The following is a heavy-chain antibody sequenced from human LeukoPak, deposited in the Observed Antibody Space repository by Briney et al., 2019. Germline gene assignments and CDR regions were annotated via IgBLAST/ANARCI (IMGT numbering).Heavy chain of an antibody. CDR2: IKEDGSTT. CDR3: ARNSRGGSYEDF. J-gene: IGHJ4*02. D-gene: IGHD3-16*01. V-gene: IGHV3-74*01. Sequence: GGSLRLSCAASGFTFSDHYMHWVRQAPGKGLEWVSRIKEDGSTTNYADSVKGRFTISRDNAKNTLYLQMNSLRAEDTAVYYCARNSRGGSYEDFWGQGTLVSVAS. CDR1: GFTFSDHY.